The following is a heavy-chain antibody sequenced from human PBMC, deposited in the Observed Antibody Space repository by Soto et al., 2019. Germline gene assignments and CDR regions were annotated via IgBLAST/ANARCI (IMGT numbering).Heavy chain of an antibody. J-gene: IGHJ4*02. Sequence: QVQLVQSGAEVKKPGSSVKVSCKASGGTFSSYAISWVRQAPGQGLEWMGGIIPIFGTANYAQKFQGSVTITADEATSTAYMELSSLRAEDTAVYYCAREKLWFGESALYYFDYWGQGTLVTVSS. CDR1: GGTFSSYA. CDR3: AREKLWFGESALYYFDY. D-gene: IGHD3-10*01. V-gene: IGHV1-69*12. CDR2: IIPIFGTA.